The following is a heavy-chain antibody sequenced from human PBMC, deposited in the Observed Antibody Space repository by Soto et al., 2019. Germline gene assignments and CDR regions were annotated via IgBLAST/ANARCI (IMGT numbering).Heavy chain of an antibody. J-gene: IGHJ6*03. CDR2: MNPNSGNT. D-gene: IGHD3-3*01. V-gene: IGHV1-8*01. CDR3: ARWGPYDFWSGYWEYYYYYMDV. CDR1: GYTFTSYD. Sequence: GASVKVSCKASGYTFTSYDINWVRQATGQGLEWMGWMNPNSGNTGYAQKFQGRVTMTRNTSISTAYMELSSLRSEDTAVYYCARWGPYDFWSGYWEYYYYYMDVWGKGTTVTVSS.